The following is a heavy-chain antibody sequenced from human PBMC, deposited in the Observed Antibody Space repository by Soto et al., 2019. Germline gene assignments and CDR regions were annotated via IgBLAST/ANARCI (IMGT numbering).Heavy chain of an antibody. D-gene: IGHD2-2*01. CDR3: ARVYQLHIPPVDAFDI. CDR2: ISAYNGNT. J-gene: IGHJ3*02. Sequence: WASVKVSCKASGYTFTSYGISWVRQAPGQGLEWMGWISAYNGNTNYAQKLQGRVTMTTDTSTSTAYMELRSLRSDDTAVYYCARVYQLHIPPVDAFDIWGQGTMVTVS. V-gene: IGHV1-18*01. CDR1: GYTFTSYG.